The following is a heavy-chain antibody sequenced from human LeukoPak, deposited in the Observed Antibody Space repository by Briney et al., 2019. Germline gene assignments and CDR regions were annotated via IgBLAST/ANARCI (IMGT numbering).Heavy chain of an antibody. V-gene: IGHV3-74*01. CDR2: ISPDGRDT. CDR1: GFAFSTYW. Sequence: PGGSLRLSCAASGFAFSTYWMHWVRQAPGKGPVWVSRISPDGRDTIYADSVKGRFTMSRDNDKNTLYLQLSSLRAEDTAVFYRVRAVAGKGCIDYWGQGTLVTVSS. D-gene: IGHD6-19*01. CDR3: VRAVAGKGCIDY. J-gene: IGHJ4*02.